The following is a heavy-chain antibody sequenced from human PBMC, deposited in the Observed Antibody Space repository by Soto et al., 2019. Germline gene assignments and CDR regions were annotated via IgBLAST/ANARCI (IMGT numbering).Heavy chain of an antibody. CDR3: ATDQTFDI. CDR1: GFKITNAW. J-gene: IGHJ3*02. Sequence: EVQLVESGGGLVKPGGSLRLSCAASGFKITNAWMTWVRQAPGKGLEWVGHIKSITDGKSKDYAEPVKGRFTISRDDSNNILYLQMNNLKDGDTAVYYCATDQTFDIWGHAAMVTVSS. CDR2: IKSITDGKSK. V-gene: IGHV3-15*01.